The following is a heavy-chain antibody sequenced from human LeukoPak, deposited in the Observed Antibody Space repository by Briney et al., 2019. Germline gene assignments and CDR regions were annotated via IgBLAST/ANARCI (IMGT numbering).Heavy chain of an antibody. Sequence: ASVKVSCKASGYTFTGYYMHWVRQAPGQGLEWMGWINPNSGGTNYAQKFQGRVTMTRDTSISTAYTELSRLRSDDTAVYYCARGGGYCSSTSCYTNDAFDIWGQGTMVTVSS. CDR3: ARGGGYCSSTSCYTNDAFDI. J-gene: IGHJ3*02. CDR1: GYTFTGYY. CDR2: INPNSGGT. D-gene: IGHD2-2*02. V-gene: IGHV1-2*02.